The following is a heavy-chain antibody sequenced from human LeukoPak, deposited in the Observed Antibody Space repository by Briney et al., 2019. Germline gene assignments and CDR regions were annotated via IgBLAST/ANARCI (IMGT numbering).Heavy chain of an antibody. V-gene: IGHV5-51*01. CDR2: IYPGDSDT. J-gene: IGHJ5*02. CDR3: ARRYYGSGSHYNWFDP. CDR1: GYSFTSYW. Sequence: GESLKIFCKGSGYSFTSYWIGWVRQMPGKGLEWMGIIYPGDSDTRYSPSFQGQVTISADKSISTAYLQWSSLKASDTAMYYCARRYYGSGSHYNWFDPWGQGTLVTVSS. D-gene: IGHD3-10*01.